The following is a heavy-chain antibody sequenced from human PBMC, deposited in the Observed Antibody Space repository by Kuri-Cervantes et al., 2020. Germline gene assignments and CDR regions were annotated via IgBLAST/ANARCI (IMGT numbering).Heavy chain of an antibody. CDR2: ISDSARTI. CDR1: GFDFRDNY. CDR3: ARVRGSGSYAYVAD. Sequence: GESLKISCAASGFDFRDNYMSWIRQAPRKGLEWVSYISDSARTIYYTDSVKGRFTISRDNAKNSVYLQMNSLRAEDTAVYYCARVRGSGSYAYVADWGQGILVTVSS. J-gene: IGHJ4*01. D-gene: IGHD3-10*01. V-gene: IGHV3-11*01.